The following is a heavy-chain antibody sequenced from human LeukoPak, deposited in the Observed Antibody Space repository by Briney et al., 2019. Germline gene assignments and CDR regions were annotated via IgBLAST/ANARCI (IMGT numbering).Heavy chain of an antibody. CDR1: GFTFSSYS. CDR2: ISSSSSYI. Sequence: GGSLRLSCAASGFTFSSYSMNWVRQAPGKGLEWVSSISSSSSYIYYADSVKGRFTISRDNAKNSLYLQMNSLRAEDTAVYCCARAPGYSSGWYIYYYMDVWGKGTTVTVSS. D-gene: IGHD6-19*01. J-gene: IGHJ6*03. V-gene: IGHV3-21*01. CDR3: ARAPGYSSGWYIYYYMDV.